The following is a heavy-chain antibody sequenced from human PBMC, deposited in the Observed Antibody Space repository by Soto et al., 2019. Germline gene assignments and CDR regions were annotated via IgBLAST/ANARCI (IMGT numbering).Heavy chain of an antibody. CDR2: IYYSGST. D-gene: IGHD2-2*01. V-gene: IGHV4-39*01. Sequence: SETLSLTCTVSGGSISSSSYYWGWIRQPPGKGLEWIGSIYYSGSTYYNPSLKSRVTISVDTSKNQFSLKLSSVTAADTAVYYCARQGYCSSTSCYDNGMDVWGQGTTVTVSS. CDR3: ARQGYCSSTSCYDNGMDV. J-gene: IGHJ6*02. CDR1: GGSISSSSYY.